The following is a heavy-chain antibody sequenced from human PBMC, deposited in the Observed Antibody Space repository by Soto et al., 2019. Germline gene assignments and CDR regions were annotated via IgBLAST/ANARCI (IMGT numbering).Heavy chain of an antibody. D-gene: IGHD3-10*01. CDR2: IYYSGST. V-gene: IGHV4-39*01. Sequence: QLQLQESGPGLVKPSETLSLTCTVSGGSISSSSYYWGWIRQPPGKGLEWIGGIYYSGSTYYNPSLKSRGTISADTSKNQFALKQSSVTAADTAVYYCARLRSPLVRGIIDYWGQGTLVTVSS. CDR3: ARLRSPLVRGIIDY. CDR1: GGSISSSSYY. J-gene: IGHJ4*02.